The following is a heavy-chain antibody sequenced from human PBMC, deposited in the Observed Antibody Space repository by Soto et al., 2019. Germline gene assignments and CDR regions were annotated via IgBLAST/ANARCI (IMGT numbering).Heavy chain of an antibody. J-gene: IGHJ6*02. CDR2: IIPILGIA. CDR3: ASEGAVAGYYYYGMDV. CDR1: GGTFSSYT. V-gene: IGHV1-69*02. Sequence: QVQLVQSGAEVKKPGSSVKVSCKASGGTFSSYTISWVRQAPGQGLEWMGRIIPILGIANYAQKFQGRVTITADKPTSTAYMELSSLRSEDTAVYYCASEGAVAGYYYYGMDVWGQGTTVTVSS. D-gene: IGHD6-19*01.